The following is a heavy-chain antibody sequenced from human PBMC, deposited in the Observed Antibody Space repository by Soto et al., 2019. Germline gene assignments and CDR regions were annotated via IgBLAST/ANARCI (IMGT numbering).Heavy chain of an antibody. V-gene: IGHV1-18*01. CDR2: ISAYNGQT. CDR1: GYPFDTYG. Sequence: ASVKVSCKASGYPFDTYGINWVLQAPGQRLERMGWISAYNGQTEYPQKFQGRVTMATDTSTNTAYMELRNLRSDDTAVYYCARDPHEFWSSYFFDPWGPGTLVTVSS. J-gene: IGHJ5*02. D-gene: IGHD3-3*01. CDR3: ARDPHEFWSSYFFDP.